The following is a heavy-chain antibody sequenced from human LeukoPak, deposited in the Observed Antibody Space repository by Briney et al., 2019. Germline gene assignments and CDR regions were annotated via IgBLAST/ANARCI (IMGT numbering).Heavy chain of an antibody. Sequence: PGGSLRLSCAASGFTFSSYSMSWVRQAPGKGLEWVSSITTSSTYISYADSVKGRFTISRDNAKNSLYLQMNSLRAEDTAVYYCAKDARGYYYDSSGYWGYFDYWGQGTLVTVSS. CDR1: GFTFSSYS. CDR3: AKDARGYYYDSSGYWGYFDY. V-gene: IGHV3-21*04. J-gene: IGHJ4*02. D-gene: IGHD3-22*01. CDR2: ITTSSTYI.